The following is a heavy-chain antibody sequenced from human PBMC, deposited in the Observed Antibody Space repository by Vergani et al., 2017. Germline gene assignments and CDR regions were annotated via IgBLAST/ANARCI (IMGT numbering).Heavy chain of an antibody. V-gene: IGHV3-11*04. CDR1: GFIFSDYD. CDR3: ARSPAFYGARYGMDV. CDR2: ISSSGSTI. J-gene: IGHJ6*02. Sequence: QVHLVQSGGGLVKPGGSLRLSCAASGFIFSDYDMSWIRPAPGKGLEWVSYISSSGSTIYYADSVKGRFTISRDNAKNSLYLQLNSLRAEDTAVYYCARSPAFYGARYGMDVWGQGTTVTVSS. D-gene: IGHD2/OR15-2a*01.